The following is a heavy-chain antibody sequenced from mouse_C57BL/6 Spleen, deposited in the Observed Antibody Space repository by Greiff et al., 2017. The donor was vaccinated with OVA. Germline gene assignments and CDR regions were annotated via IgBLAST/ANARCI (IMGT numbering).Heavy chain of an antibody. J-gene: IGHJ2*01. V-gene: IGHV1-81*01. Sequence: QVQLQQSGAELARPGASVKLSCKASGYTFTSYGISWVKQSTGQGLEWIGEIYPRSGNTYYNEKFKGKATLTADKSSSTAYMELRSLTSEDSAFYFCARKGPIYGSNYGGFDCDYWGQGTTLTVSS. CDR2: IYPRSGNT. D-gene: IGHD1-1*01. CDR3: ARKGPIYGSNYGGFDCDY. CDR1: GYTFTSYG.